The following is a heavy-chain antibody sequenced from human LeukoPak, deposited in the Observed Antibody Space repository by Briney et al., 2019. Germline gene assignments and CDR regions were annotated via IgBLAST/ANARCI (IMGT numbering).Heavy chain of an antibody. J-gene: IGHJ4*02. CDR2: IFYTGST. D-gene: IGHD2-15*01. V-gene: IGHV4-39*01. CDR1: GGSISSSGYY. CDR3: ARHCSGGTCYSDFDY. Sequence: PSETLSLTCTVSGGSISSSGYYWGWIRQPRGKGLEWIGSIFYTGSTYYNPSLKSRVTISVDTSKNQFSLKLNSVTAADTAVYYCARHCSGGTCYSDFDYWGQGTLVTVSS.